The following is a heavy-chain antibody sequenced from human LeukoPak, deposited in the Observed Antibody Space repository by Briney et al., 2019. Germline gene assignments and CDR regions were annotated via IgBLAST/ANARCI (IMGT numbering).Heavy chain of an antibody. CDR3: ARDHSEQYYFDY. V-gene: IGHV3-11*01. D-gene: IGHD1/OR15-1a*01. CDR2: ISSSGSTI. CDR1: GFTFSDYY. J-gene: IGHJ4*02. Sequence: GGSLRLPCAASGFTFSDYYMSWIRQAPGKGLEWVSYISSSGSTIYYADSVKGRFTISRDNAKNSLYLQMNSLRAEDTAVYYCARDHSEQYYFDYWGQGTLVTVSS.